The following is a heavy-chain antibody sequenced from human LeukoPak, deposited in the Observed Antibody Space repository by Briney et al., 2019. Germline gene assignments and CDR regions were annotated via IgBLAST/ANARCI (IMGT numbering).Heavy chain of an antibody. D-gene: IGHD3-22*01. V-gene: IGHV4-39*01. CDR2: IYYSGST. CDR3: ARQDSSAYYFDY. J-gene: IGHJ4*02. CDR1: GGSISSSSYY. Sequence: PSETLSLTCTVSGGSISSSSYYWGWIRQPPGKGLEWIGSIYYSGSTYYNPSLKSRVTISVDTSKNQFSLKLSSMTAADTAVYYCARQDSSAYYFDYWGQGTLVTVSS.